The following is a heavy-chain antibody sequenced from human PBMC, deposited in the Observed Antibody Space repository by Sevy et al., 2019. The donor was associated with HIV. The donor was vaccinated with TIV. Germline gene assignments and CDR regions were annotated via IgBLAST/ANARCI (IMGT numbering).Heavy chain of an antibody. J-gene: IGHJ4*02. CDR2: LSFGCGEI. D-gene: IGHD2-8*01. Sequence: GGSVRLSCAASGFTFSKYSMSWVRQPPGKGLEWVSTLSFGCGEINYADSVKGRFTISRDNSKSSVYLQMNNLRPEDTAVYYCAREGCTKPHDYWGQGTLVTVS. V-gene: IGHV3-23*01. CDR1: GFTFSKYS. CDR3: AREGCTKPHDY.